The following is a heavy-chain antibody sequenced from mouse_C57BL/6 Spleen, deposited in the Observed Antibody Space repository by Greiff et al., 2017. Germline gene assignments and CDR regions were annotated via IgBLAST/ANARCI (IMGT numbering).Heavy chain of an antibody. D-gene: IGHD2-10*02. Sequence: QVQLQQPGAELVKPGASVKLSCKASGYTFTSYWMHWVKQRPGQGLEWIGMIHPNSGSTNYNEKFKSKATLTVDKSSSTAYMQLSSLTSEDSAVYDCAREGGYGNYYAMDYWGQGTSVTVSS. J-gene: IGHJ4*01. CDR2: IHPNSGST. CDR1: GYTFTSYW. V-gene: IGHV1-64*01. CDR3: AREGGYGNYYAMDY.